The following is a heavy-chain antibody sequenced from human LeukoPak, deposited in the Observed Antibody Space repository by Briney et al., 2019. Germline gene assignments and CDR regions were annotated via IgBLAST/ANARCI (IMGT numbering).Heavy chain of an antibody. Sequence: ASVKVSCKASGYTFTGYYMHWVRQAPGQGLEWMGWINPNSGGTNYAQKFQGRVTMTRDTSISTAYMELSRLRSDDTAVYYCAKNSLPWVIVARTGGVLDYWGQGTLVTVSS. D-gene: IGHD6-19*01. CDR1: GYTFTGYY. J-gene: IGHJ4*02. CDR3: AKNSLPWVIVARTGGVLDY. CDR2: INPNSGGT. V-gene: IGHV1-2*02.